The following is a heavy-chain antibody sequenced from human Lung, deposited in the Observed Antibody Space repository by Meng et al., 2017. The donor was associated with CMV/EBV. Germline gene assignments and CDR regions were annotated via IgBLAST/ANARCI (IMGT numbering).Heavy chain of an antibody. CDR3: ARASYGSGSPLGESWFDP. Sequence: QWQLQGSGPGLGKPSQTLSLTFTVSGGSISSGGYYWSWIRQHPGKGLEWIGYIHSSGSTYYNPSLRSRLTISVDTSKNQFSLKLSSVTAADTAVYYCARASYGSGSPLGESWFDPWGQGTLVTVSS. J-gene: IGHJ5*02. CDR1: GGSISSGGYY. D-gene: IGHD3-10*01. CDR2: IHSSGST. V-gene: IGHV4-31*03.